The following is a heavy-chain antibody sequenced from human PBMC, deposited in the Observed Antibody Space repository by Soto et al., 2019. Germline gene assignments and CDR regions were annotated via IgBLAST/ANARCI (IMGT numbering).Heavy chain of an antibody. CDR3: AKFPLAGYSSSWSGDAFDI. CDR2: ISGSGGST. V-gene: IGHV3-23*01. D-gene: IGHD6-13*01. J-gene: IGHJ3*02. CDR1: GFTFSSYA. Sequence: GGSLRLSCAASGFTFSSYAMSWVRQAPGKGLEWVSAISGSGGSTYYADSVKGRFTISRDNSKNTLYLQMNSLRAEDTAVSYCAKFPLAGYSSSWSGDAFDIWGQGTMVTVSS.